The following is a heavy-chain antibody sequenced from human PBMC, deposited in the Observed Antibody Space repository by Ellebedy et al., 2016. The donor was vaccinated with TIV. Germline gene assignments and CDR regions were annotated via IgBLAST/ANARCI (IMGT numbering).Heavy chain of an antibody. CDR2: ISSTGTFI. CDR1: GFTFSRNG. Sequence: GESLKISCAASGFTFSRNGMNWVRQAPGKGLEWISSISSTGTFIYYADSVKGRFTISRDNARNSLYLQMNSLRAEDTAVYYCARGCSGGSCRVGYYFAMDVWGQGTTVTVSS. V-gene: IGHV3-21*01. CDR3: ARGCSGGSCRVGYYFAMDV. D-gene: IGHD2-15*01. J-gene: IGHJ6*02.